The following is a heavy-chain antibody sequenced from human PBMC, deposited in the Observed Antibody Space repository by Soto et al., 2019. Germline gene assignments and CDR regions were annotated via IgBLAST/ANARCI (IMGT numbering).Heavy chain of an antibody. CDR1: GGTFSSYA. Sequence: QVQLVQSGAEVKKPGSSVKVSCKASGGTFSSYAISWVRQAPGQELEWMGGIIPIFGTANYAQKFQGRVTITADESTSTAYMELSSLRSEDTAVYYCATVSIVVVTAIPLYYYGMDVWGQGTTVTVSS. V-gene: IGHV1-69*12. J-gene: IGHJ6*02. D-gene: IGHD2-21*02. CDR2: IIPIFGTA. CDR3: ATVSIVVVTAIPLYYYGMDV.